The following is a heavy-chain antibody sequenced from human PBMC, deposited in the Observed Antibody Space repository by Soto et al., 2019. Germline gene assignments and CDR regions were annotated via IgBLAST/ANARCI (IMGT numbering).Heavy chain of an antibody. Sequence: ASVKVSCKASGYTFTSYAMHWVRQAPGQRLEWMGWINAGNGNTKYSQKFQGRGTITRDTSASTAYMELSSLRSEDTAVYYCARHDSGDYVVDYGGQEPLVTVPS. V-gene: IGHV1-3*01. CDR1: GYTFTSYA. D-gene: IGHD4-17*01. J-gene: IGHJ4*02. CDR3: ARHDSGDYVVDY. CDR2: INAGNGNT.